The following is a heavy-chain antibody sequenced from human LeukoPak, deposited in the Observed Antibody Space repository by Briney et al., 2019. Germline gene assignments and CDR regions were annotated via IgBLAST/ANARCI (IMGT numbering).Heavy chain of an antibody. V-gene: IGHV3-53*01. CDR3: ASAIGSIWYEFDY. Sequence: HPGGSLRLSCAASGFTVNNNYMSWVRQAPGRGLEWVSVIYSGGYTYYAGSVKGRFTISRDNSKNTLYLQMNSLRADDTAVYYCASAIGSIWYEFDYWGQGTLVTVSS. CDR1: GFTVNNNY. J-gene: IGHJ4*02. D-gene: IGHD6-13*01. CDR2: IYSGGYT.